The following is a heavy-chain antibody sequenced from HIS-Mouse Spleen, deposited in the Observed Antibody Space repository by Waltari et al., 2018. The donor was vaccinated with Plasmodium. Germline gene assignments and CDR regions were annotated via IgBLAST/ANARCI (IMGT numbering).Heavy chain of an antibody. CDR1: GYSFTSYS. D-gene: IGHD3-3*01. J-gene: IGHJ4*02. V-gene: IGHV5-51*01. Sequence: EVLLVQSGAEVKKPGASLTLSCMGSGYSFTSYSIGWVRPWPGKGLEWMGIIYPGDSDTRYSPSFQGQVTISADKSISTAYLQWSSLKASDTAMYYCARHSPYYDFWSGYYRGYFDYWGQGTLVTVSS. CDR3: ARHSPYYDFWSGYYRGYFDY. CDR2: IYPGDSDT.